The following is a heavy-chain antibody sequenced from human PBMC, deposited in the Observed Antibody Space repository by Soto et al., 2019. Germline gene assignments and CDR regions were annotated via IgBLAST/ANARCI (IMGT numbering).Heavy chain of an antibody. CDR1: GFTFSSYA. CDR3: SLTRYCSSTSCYAVFGY. CDR2: ISGSGGST. Sequence: GGSLRLSCAASGFTFSSYAMSWVRQAPGKGLEWVSAISGSGGSTYYADSVKGRFTISRDNSKNTLYLQMNSLRAEDTAVYYCSLTRYCSSTSCYAVFGYWGQGTLVTVSS. J-gene: IGHJ4*02. V-gene: IGHV3-23*01. D-gene: IGHD2-2*01.